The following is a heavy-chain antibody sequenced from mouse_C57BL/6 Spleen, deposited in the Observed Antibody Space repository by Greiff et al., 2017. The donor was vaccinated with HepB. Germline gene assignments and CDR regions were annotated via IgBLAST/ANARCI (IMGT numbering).Heavy chain of an antibody. Sequence: EVKVVESGGGLVKPGGSLKLSCAASGFTFSDYGMHWVRQAPEKGLEWVAYISSGSSTKNTLFLQMTSLRSEDTAMYYCARSWDRFDYWGQGTTLTVSS. CDR3: ARSWDRFDY. D-gene: IGHD4-1*01. V-gene: IGHV5-17*01. CDR2: ISSGSS. J-gene: IGHJ2*01. CDR1: GFTFSDYG.